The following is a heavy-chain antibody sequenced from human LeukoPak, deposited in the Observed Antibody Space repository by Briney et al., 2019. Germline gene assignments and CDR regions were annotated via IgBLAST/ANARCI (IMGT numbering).Heavy chain of an antibody. CDR1: GYTFTSYG. V-gene: IGHV1-69*01. D-gene: IGHD6-19*01. Sequence: ASVKVSCKASGYTFTSYGISWVRQAPGQGLKWMGGIIPIFGTANYAQKFQGRVTITADESTSTAYMELSSLRSEDTAVYYCARDLRAVAARGGYFDYWGQGTLVTVSS. J-gene: IGHJ4*02. CDR3: ARDLRAVAARGGYFDY. CDR2: IIPIFGTA.